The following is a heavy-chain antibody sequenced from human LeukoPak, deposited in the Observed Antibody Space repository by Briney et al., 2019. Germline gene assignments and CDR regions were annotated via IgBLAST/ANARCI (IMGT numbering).Heavy chain of an antibody. J-gene: IGHJ4*02. V-gene: IGHV2-5*01. Sequence: ESGPTVVKPTQTLTLTCTFSGFSLSTRGVGVGWIRQPPGNALEWLALIYWNDDKRYSPSLKSRLTITKDTYKNQVVLTMTNMDPVDTATYYCAHRQLRGYSYGKDYFDYWGQGTLVTVSS. CDR1: GFSLSTRGVG. CDR2: IYWNDDK. CDR3: AHRQLRGYSYGKDYFDY. D-gene: IGHD5-18*01.